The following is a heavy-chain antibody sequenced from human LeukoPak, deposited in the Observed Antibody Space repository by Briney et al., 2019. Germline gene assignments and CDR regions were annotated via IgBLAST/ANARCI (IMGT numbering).Heavy chain of an antibody. CDR3: VRGPGGGLLFDY. Sequence: SETLSLTCTVSGDSISSHYWGWIRQPAGKGLEWIGRIYTSGSTNYNPSLKSRVTMSVDTSKNQFSLKLSSVTAADTAVYYCVRGPGGGLLFDYWGQGTLVTVSS. CDR2: IYTSGST. V-gene: IGHV4-4*07. J-gene: IGHJ4*02. CDR1: GDSISSHY. D-gene: IGHD3-16*01.